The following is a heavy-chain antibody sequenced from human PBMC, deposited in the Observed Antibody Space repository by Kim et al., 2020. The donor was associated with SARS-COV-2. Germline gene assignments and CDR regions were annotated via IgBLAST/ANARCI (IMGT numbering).Heavy chain of an antibody. CDR2: ISSSSSTI. CDR3: ARERLYGSGSAGFDY. J-gene: IGHJ4*02. Sequence: GGSLRLSCAASGFTFSSYSMNWVRQAPGKGLEWVSYISSSSSTIYYADSVKGRFTISRDNAKNSLYLQMNSLRDEDTAVYYCARERLYGSGSAGFDYWGQGTLVTVSS. D-gene: IGHD3-10*01. V-gene: IGHV3-48*02. CDR1: GFTFSSYS.